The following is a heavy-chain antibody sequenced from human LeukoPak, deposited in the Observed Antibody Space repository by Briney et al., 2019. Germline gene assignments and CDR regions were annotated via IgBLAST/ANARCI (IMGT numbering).Heavy chain of an antibody. Sequence: GGSLRLSCAASGFTFSSYSMNWVRQAPGKGLEWVSYISSSSTIYYADSVKGRFTISRDNAKNLLYLQMNSLRAEDTAVYYCARDRTYYYGSGSYYISDYWGQGTLVTVSS. D-gene: IGHD3-10*01. V-gene: IGHV3-48*01. CDR2: ISSSSTI. CDR1: GFTFSSYS. CDR3: ARDRTYYYGSGSYYISDY. J-gene: IGHJ4*02.